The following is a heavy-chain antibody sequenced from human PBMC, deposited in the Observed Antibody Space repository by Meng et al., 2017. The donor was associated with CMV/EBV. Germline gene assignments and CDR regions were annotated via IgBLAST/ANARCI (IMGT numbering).Heavy chain of an antibody. CDR1: GFTFSSYS. V-gene: IGHV3-49*04. D-gene: IGHD3-10*01. J-gene: IGHJ6*02. Sequence: GGSLRLSCAASGFTFSSYSMNWVRQAPGKGLEWVGFIRSKAYGGTTEYAASVKGRFTISRDDSKSIAYLQMNSLKTEDTAVYYCTSLLLWFGELLDSPYGMDVWGQGTTVTVSS. CDR2: IRSKAYGGTT. CDR3: TSLLLWFGELLDSPYGMDV.